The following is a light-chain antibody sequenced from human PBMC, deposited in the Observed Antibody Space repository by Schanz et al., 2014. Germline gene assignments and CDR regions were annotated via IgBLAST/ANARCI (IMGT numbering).Light chain of an antibody. CDR2: EVT. Sequence: QSALTQPASVSGSPGQSVTISCTGISSDVGSYKLVSWYQQHPGKAPKLMIYEVTERPSGVPDRFSGSKSVNTASLTVSGLQAEDEAVYFCSSYAGGALVLFGGGTKLTVL. CDR3: SSYAGGALVL. V-gene: IGLV2-14*02. J-gene: IGLJ2*01. CDR1: SSDVGSYKL.